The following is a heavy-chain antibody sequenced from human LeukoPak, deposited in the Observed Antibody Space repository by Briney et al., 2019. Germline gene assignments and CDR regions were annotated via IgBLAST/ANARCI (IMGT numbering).Heavy chain of an antibody. CDR1: GYTFTGYY. CDR2: INPNSGGT. D-gene: IGHD2-15*01. J-gene: IGHJ3*02. Sequence: ASVKVSCKASGYTFTGYYMHWVRQAPGQGLEWMGWINPNSGGTNYAQKFQGRVTMTRDTSISTAYMELSRPRSDDTAVYYCARDHGMLRAAFDIWGQGTMVTVSS. CDR3: ARDHGMLRAAFDI. V-gene: IGHV1-2*02.